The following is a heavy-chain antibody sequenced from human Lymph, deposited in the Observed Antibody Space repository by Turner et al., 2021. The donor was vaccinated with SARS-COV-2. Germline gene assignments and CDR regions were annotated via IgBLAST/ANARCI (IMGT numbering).Heavy chain of an antibody. CDR3: ARDLGTYGMDV. D-gene: IGHD6-13*01. J-gene: IGHJ6*02. Sequence: EVQLVETGGGLIQPGGSLRISCAASGIIVSRNYMNWVRQAPGKGLEWVSVIYSGGTTYYADSVKCRFTISRDNSKNTLYLQMNSLRVEDTAVYYCARDLGTYGMDVWGQGTTVTVSS. CDR1: GIIVSRNY. CDR2: IYSGGTT. V-gene: IGHV3-53*02.